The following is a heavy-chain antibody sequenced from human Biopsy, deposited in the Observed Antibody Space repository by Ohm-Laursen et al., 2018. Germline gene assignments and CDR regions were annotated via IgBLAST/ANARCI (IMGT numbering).Heavy chain of an antibody. J-gene: IGHJ3*02. CDR1: GGSISSYY. CDR3: GRREVVITHDAFDT. CDR2: VYYSGST. D-gene: IGHD3-22*01. Sequence: SDTLSLTCSVSGGSISSYYWTWIRQPPGKGLEWIGDVYYSGSTNRNPSLKSRVTILVDTSKNLFSLKVNSVTAADTAVYYCGRREVVITHDAFDTWGQGTMVTVSS. V-gene: IGHV4-59*08.